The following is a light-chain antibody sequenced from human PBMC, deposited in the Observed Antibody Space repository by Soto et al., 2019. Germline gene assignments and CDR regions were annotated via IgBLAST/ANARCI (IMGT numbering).Light chain of an antibody. CDR2: EVS. Sequence: QSVLTQPASVSGSPGQSIAISCTGTSSDVGNYNLVSWYQQHPGKAPKLMIYEVSKRPSGVSDRFSGCKSGNTASLTISGLQAEDEADYYCCSYAGDPYVFGTGTKLTV. V-gene: IGLV2-23*02. J-gene: IGLJ1*01. CDR1: SSDVGNYNL. CDR3: CSYAGDPYV.